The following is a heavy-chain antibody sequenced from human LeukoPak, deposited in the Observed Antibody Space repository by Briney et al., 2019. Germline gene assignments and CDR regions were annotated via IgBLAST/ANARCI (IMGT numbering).Heavy chain of an antibody. D-gene: IGHD5-24*01. CDR1: GYTFTSYD. CDR3: ARVAEDGYKSGFAC. V-gene: IGHV1-18*04. Sequence: ASVKVSCKASGYTFTSYDIHWVRQAPGQGLEWMGWINPNNGNTNYAQKFQGRVTITTDTSTSTAYMELSSLRSDDTAVYYCARVAEDGYKSGFACGGQGSLVSVS. CDR2: INPNNGNT. J-gene: IGHJ4*02.